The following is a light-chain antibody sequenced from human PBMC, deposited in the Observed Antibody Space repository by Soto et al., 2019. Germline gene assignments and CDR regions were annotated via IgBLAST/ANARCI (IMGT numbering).Light chain of an antibody. CDR1: SSDFGRYNV. V-gene: IGLV2-23*02. CDR2: EVS. J-gene: IGLJ2*01. CDR3: CSYAGSSTYVV. Sequence: QSALTQPAAVSLSPGQSITISCTGTSSDFGRYNVVFWYQQRPGKAHKLMIYEVSKRPSGVSNRFSGSKSGNTASLTISGLQAEDEADYYCCSYAGSSTYVVFGGGTKLTVL.